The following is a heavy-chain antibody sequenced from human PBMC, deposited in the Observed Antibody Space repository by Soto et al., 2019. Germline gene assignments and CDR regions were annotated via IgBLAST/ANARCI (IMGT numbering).Heavy chain of an antibody. V-gene: IGHV3-33*01. Sequence: GGSLRLSCAASGFTFSTLGMHWVRQAPGKGLEWVAVIWYDGSNKYYADSVKGRFTISRDNSKNTLSLQMNSLRAEDTAVYYCAREVQWSSGMDVWGQGTTVTVSS. CDR2: IWYDGSNK. CDR1: GFTFSTLG. D-gene: IGHD6-19*01. CDR3: AREVQWSSGMDV. J-gene: IGHJ6*02.